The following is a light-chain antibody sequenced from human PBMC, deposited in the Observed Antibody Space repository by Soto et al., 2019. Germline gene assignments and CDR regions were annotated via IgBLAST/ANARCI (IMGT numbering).Light chain of an antibody. CDR3: SSYAGNSNLV. CDR1: SSDVGGYNY. CDR2: EVT. J-gene: IGLJ3*02. Sequence: QSALTQPPSASGSPGQSVTISCTGTSSDVGGYNYVSWYQQHPGKAPKVMIYEVTKRPSGVPDRFSGSKSDSTASLTVSGLQAEYEADYYCSSYAGNSNLVFGGGTKLTVL. V-gene: IGLV2-8*01.